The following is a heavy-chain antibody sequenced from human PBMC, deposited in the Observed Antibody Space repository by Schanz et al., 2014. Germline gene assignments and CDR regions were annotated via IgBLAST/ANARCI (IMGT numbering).Heavy chain of an antibody. CDR2: IFGGDYT. V-gene: IGHV3-66*01. CDR3: ARGVRLAIFDY. CDR1: GFTVIGNY. Sequence: EVQLVESGGGLVQPGGSLKLSCAASGFTVIGNYMSWVRQAPGKGLEWVSTIFGGDYTYYADSVKGRFTISRDNSKNTLYLQMSSLRVEDTGVYYCARGVRLAIFDYWGQGTLVTVSS. J-gene: IGHJ4*02. D-gene: IGHD2-2*02.